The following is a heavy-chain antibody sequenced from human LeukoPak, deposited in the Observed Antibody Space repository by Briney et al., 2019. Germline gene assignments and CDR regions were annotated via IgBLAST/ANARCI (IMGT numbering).Heavy chain of an antibody. Sequence: GASVKVSCKASGGTFSSYAISWVRQAPGQGLEWMGWIGAYNGNTNYAQKLQGRVTMTTDTSTSTAYMELRSLRSDDTAVYYCARYYDILTGYFDYWGQGTLVTVSS. CDR3: ARYYDILTGYFDY. J-gene: IGHJ4*02. CDR2: IGAYNGNT. D-gene: IGHD3-9*01. CDR1: GGTFSSYA. V-gene: IGHV1-18*01.